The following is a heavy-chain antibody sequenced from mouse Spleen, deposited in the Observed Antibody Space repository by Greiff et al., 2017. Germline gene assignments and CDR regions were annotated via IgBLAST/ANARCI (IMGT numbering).Heavy chain of an antibody. CDR3: AKDYYGFSWYFDV. CDR2: IWGDGST. V-gene: IGHV2-6-6*01. J-gene: IGHJ1*01. D-gene: IGHD1-2*01. Sequence: VMLVESGPGLVAPSQSLSITCTVSGFSLTNSGVHWVRQSPGKGLEWLGVIWGDGSTNYNSAFKSRLSISKDNSKSQVFLKMNSLQTDDTARYYCAKDYYGFSWYFDVWGAGTTVTVSS. CDR1: GFSLTNSG.